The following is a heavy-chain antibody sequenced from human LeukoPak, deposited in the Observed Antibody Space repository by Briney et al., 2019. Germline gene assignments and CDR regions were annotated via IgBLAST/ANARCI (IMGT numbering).Heavy chain of an antibody. J-gene: IGHJ3*02. D-gene: IGHD5-18*01. CDR1: GFPFSPDW. Sequence: PGGSLTLSCVASGFPFSPDWISWVRQAPGKGLEWVAMIKKSGDETHYVDSVKGRFTISRDSARNSLYLQMNSLRAEDTAVYYCARERIQLWSYRGAFDIWGQGTMVTVSS. CDR3: ARERIQLWSYRGAFDI. V-gene: IGHV3-7*03. CDR2: IKKSGDET.